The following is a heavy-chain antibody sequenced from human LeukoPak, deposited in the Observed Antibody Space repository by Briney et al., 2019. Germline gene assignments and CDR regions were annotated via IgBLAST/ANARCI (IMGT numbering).Heavy chain of an antibody. CDR1: GFIFYNYA. J-gene: IGHJ4*02. CDR2: ICGSGDNT. V-gene: IGHV3-23*01. D-gene: IGHD3-9*01. Sequence: TGGSLRLSCAASGFIFYNYAMTWVRQAPGKGLEWVSSICGSGDNTSYADSVKGRFTMSRDNSKNALYLQMNSLRVEDTAVYYCAKDSRPILTGYYKESSHFDDWGQGTLVTVSS. CDR3: AKDSRPILTGYYKESSHFDD.